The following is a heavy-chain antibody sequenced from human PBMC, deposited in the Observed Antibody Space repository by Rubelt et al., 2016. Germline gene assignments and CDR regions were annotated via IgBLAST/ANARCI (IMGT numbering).Heavy chain of an antibody. J-gene: IGHJ4*02. V-gene: IGHV3-11*01. D-gene: IGHD6-13*01. Sequence: QVQLVESGGGLVKPGGSLRLSCAASGFTFSDYYMSWIRQAPGKGLEWVSYISSSGSTIYYADSVKGRLTSSRDNAKNSLYLQMTSRRAEETAVYYCARDHSSSWLFDYWGQGTLVTVSS. CDR3: ARDHSSSWLFDY. CDR1: GFTFSDYY. CDR2: ISSSGSTI.